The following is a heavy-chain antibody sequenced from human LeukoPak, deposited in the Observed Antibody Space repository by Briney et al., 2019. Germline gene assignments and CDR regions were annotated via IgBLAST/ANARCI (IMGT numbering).Heavy chain of an antibody. J-gene: IGHJ4*02. Sequence: GGSLRLSCAASGFTFSSYSMNWVRQAPGKGLEWVSSISSSSSYIYYADSVKGRFTISRDNAKNSLYLQMNSLRAEDTAVYYCARIGTHTIQDSEYYFDYWGQGTLVTVSS. D-gene: IGHD2-21*01. CDR2: ISSSSSYI. CDR1: GFTFSSYS. CDR3: ARIGTHTIQDSEYYFDY. V-gene: IGHV3-21*01.